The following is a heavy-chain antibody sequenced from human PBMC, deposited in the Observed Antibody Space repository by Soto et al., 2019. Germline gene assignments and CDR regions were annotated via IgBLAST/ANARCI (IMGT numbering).Heavy chain of an antibody. Sequence: SETLSLCCTVSGGSISSYYWSWIRQPPGKGLEWIGYIYYSGITNYNPSLKSRVTISVDTSKNQFSLKLSSVTAADTAVYYCARYKSNYYYGMDVWGQGTTVT. CDR2: IYYSGIT. J-gene: IGHJ6*02. CDR3: ARYKSNYYYGMDV. D-gene: IGHD1-20*01. CDR1: GGSISSYY. V-gene: IGHV4-59*01.